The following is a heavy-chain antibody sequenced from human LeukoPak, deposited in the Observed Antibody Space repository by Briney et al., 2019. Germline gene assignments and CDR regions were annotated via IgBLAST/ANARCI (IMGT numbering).Heavy chain of an antibody. Sequence: GESLKISCKGSGYTFTNYWIGWVRQMPGKGLEWMGIIFPGDSDTRYSPSFQGQVTISADKSINTAYLHWSSLRASDTAIYYCATTSRHFDYWGQGTLLTVSS. D-gene: IGHD6-6*01. CDR3: ATTSRHFDY. CDR2: IFPGDSDT. V-gene: IGHV5-51*01. J-gene: IGHJ4*02. CDR1: GYTFTNYW.